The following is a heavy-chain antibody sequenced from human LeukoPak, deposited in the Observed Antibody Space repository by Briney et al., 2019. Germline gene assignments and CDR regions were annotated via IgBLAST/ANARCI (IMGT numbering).Heavy chain of an antibody. CDR2: IWYDGSNK. J-gene: IGHJ4*02. D-gene: IGHD6-19*01. CDR1: GFMFSDYG. Sequence: GGSLRLSCAASGFMFSDYGMHWVRQAPGKGLEWVAVIWYDGSNKYYADSVKGRFTISRDNSKNTLYLQMNSLRAEDTAVYYCARDVAVSDYWGQGTLVTVSS. CDR3: ARDVAVSDY. V-gene: IGHV3-33*08.